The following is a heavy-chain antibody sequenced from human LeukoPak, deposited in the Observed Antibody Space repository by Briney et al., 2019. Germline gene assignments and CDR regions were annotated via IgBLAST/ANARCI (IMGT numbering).Heavy chain of an antibody. V-gene: IGHV3-48*04. D-gene: IGHD6-13*01. CDR3: ARDPSTPQQLGNFDY. CDR1: GFTFSSYS. J-gene: IGHJ4*02. Sequence: SGGSLRLSCAASGFTFSSYSMNWVRQAPGKGLEWVSYISSSSSTIYYADSVKGRFTISRDNAKNSLYLQMNSLRAEDTAVYYCARDPSTPQQLGNFDYWGQGTLVTVSS. CDR2: ISSSSSTI.